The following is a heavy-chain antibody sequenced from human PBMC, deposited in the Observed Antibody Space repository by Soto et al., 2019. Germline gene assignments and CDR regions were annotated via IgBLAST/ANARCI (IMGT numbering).Heavy chain of an antibody. V-gene: IGHV1-8*02. Sequence: ASVKVSCKASGYTFINFDISWVRQAAGQGLEWLGWMNPGSGKTGYASKFQGRVAMTRDASTGTSHLELSSLTSDDTAVYYCARMASAGTLNWFDHWGQGTLVTGSS. D-gene: IGHD6-13*01. J-gene: IGHJ5*02. CDR3: ARMASAGTLNWFDH. CDR1: GYTFINFD. CDR2: MNPGSGKT.